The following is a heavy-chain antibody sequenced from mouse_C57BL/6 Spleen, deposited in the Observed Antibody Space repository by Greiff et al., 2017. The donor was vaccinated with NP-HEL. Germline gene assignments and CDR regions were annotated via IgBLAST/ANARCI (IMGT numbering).Heavy chain of an antibody. D-gene: IGHD4-1*01. CDR2: ISNGGGST. V-gene: IGHV5-12*01. J-gene: IGHJ1*03. CDR1: GFTFSDYY. CDR3: ARPLTGWYFDV. Sequence: EVQLVESGGGLVQPGGSLKLSCAASGFTFSDYYMYWVRQTPEKRLEWVAYISNGGGSTYYPDTVKGRFTISRDNAKNTLYLQMSRLKSEDTAMYYCARPLTGWYFDVWGTGTTVTVSS.